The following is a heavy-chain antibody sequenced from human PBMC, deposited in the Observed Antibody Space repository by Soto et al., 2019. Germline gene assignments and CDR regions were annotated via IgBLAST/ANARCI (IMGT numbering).Heavy chain of an antibody. CDR2: IYPSGMP. V-gene: IGHV4-30-2*01. D-gene: IGHD5-18*01. CDR3: ARARGGYGLFDS. CDR1: GGSISNAAYS. Sequence: TLALTFTVSGGSISNAAYSWSWIRQPPGKGLEWIGYIYPSGMPFYNPSLRSRVTISIDRSNDQFSLNLKSVTAADTAVYYCARARGGYGLFDSWGQGTLVTVSS. J-gene: IGHJ4*02.